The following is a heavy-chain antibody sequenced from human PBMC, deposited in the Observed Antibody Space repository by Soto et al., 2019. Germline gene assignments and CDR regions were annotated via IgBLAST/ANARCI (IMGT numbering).Heavy chain of an antibody. CDR1: GNTFPNYA. CDR2: ISAYNGGT. CDR3: ARDFTGWPPDVLDF. Sequence: ASVKVSCKTSGNTFPNYALHWVRQAPGQRPEWMGWISAYNGGTNYAQHLRDRITMTTDAYTRTAYMELRSLNYDDTAMYYCARDFTGWPPDVLDFCGQGTQVTVSS. D-gene: IGHD2-8*01. V-gene: IGHV1-18*01. J-gene: IGHJ4*02.